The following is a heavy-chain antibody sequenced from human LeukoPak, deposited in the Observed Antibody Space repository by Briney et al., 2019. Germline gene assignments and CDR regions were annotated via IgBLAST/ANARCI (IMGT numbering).Heavy chain of an antibody. CDR1: GFTFRNYN. Sequence: GGSLRLSCAASGFTFRNYNMNWVRQAPGKGLEWVSSINSSSGYIYYADSVKGRFTISRDNAKNSLYLQMNSLRAEDTAVYYCARESGGDLGEAFDIWGQGTMVTVSS. J-gene: IGHJ3*02. V-gene: IGHV3-21*01. CDR3: ARESGGDLGEAFDI. CDR2: INSSSGYI. D-gene: IGHD1-26*01.